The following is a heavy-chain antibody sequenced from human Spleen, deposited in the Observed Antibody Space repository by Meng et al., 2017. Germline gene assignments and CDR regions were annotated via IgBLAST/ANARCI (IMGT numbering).Heavy chain of an antibody. CDR2: INLSGGST. V-gene: IGHV1-46*01. J-gene: IGHJ6*02. D-gene: IGHD3-10*01. Sequence: ASVKVSCKASGYTFTSYYLNWVRQAPGQGLDWMGIINLSGGSTTYAQKFQGRVTMTRDTSTSTVYMELSSLRSEDTAVYSCARDPLVPPDFYYGMDVWGQGTTVTVSS. CDR1: GYTFTSYY. CDR3: ARDPLVPPDFYYGMDV.